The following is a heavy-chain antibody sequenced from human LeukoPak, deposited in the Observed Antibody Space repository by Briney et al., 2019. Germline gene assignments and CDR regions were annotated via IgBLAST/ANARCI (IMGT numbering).Heavy chain of an antibody. J-gene: IGHJ4*02. CDR3: ARQTGYSSSWYGFAY. D-gene: IGHD6-13*01. Sequence: SETLSLTCTVSGGSISSYYWSWIRRPPGKGLERIGYISYSGSTNYPPSLKSRFTISVDPSKNQFSLKPSSVTAADTAVYYCARQTGYSSSWYGFAYWGQGTLVTVSS. V-gene: IGHV4-59*08. CDR2: ISYSGST. CDR1: GGSISSYY.